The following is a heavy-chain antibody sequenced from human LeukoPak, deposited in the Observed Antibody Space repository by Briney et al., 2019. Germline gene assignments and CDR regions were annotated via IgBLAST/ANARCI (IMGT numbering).Heavy chain of an antibody. V-gene: IGHV1-2*02. CDR3: ARDSGFWSGYSRYNWFDP. D-gene: IGHD3-3*01. CDR1: GYTFTGYY. J-gene: IGHJ5*02. CDR2: INPNSGGT. Sequence: ASVKVSCKASGYTFTGYYMHWVRQAPGQGLEWMGWINPNSGGTNYAQKFQGRVTMTRDTSISTAYMELSRPRSDDTAVYYCARDSGFWSGYSRYNWFDPWGQGTLVTVSS.